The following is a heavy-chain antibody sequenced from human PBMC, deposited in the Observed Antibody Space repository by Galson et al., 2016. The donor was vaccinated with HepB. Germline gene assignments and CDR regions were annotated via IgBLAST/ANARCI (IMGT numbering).Heavy chain of an antibody. CDR1: GYTLTAYY. J-gene: IGHJ5*02. Sequence: SVKVSCKASGYTLTAYYIHWIRQAPGQGLEWMGWINPKSGDTNYAQKFQGRVTMTRDKSMGTAYMDLSRLTSNDTAVYYCARVKYAGRQFGEIAPHNWFDPWGQGTRVTVSS. CDR2: INPKSGDT. D-gene: IGHD3-10*01. V-gene: IGHV1-2*02. CDR3: ARVKYAGRQFGEIAPHNWFDP.